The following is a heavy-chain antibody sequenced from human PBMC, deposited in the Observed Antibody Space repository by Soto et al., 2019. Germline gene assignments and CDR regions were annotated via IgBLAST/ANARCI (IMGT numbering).Heavy chain of an antibody. D-gene: IGHD2-2*01. CDR1: GFTFGDYA. Sequence: GGSLRLSCTASGFTFGDYAMSWFRQAPGKGLVWVGFIRSKAYGGTTEYAASVKGRFTISRDDSKSIAYLQMNSLKTEDTAVYYCTREGSTSPAFGENWFDPWGQGTLVTVSS. CDR2: IRSKAYGGTT. CDR3: TREGSTSPAFGENWFDP. J-gene: IGHJ5*02. V-gene: IGHV3-49*03.